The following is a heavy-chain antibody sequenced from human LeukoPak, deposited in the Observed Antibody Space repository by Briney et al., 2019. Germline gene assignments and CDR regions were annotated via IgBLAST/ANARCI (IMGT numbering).Heavy chain of an antibody. D-gene: IGHD3-9*01. CDR1: GGSFSGYY. Sequence: PSETLSLTCAVYGGSFSGYYWSWIRQPPGKGLEWIGEINHSGSTNYNPSLKSRVTISVDTSKNQFSLKLSSVTAADTAVYYCARVLLVLRYFDWMIEGAFDYWGQGTLVTVSS. J-gene: IGHJ4*02. CDR2: INHSGST. CDR3: ARVLLVLRYFDWMIEGAFDY. V-gene: IGHV4-34*01.